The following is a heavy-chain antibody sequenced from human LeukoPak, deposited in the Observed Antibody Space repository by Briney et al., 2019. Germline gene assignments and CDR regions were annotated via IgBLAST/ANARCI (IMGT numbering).Heavy chain of an antibody. CDR2: ISAYNGNT. Sequence: ASVKVSCKASGYTFTSYGISWVRQAPGQGLEWMGWISAYNGNTNYARKLQGRVTMTTDTSTSTAYMELRSLRSDDTAVYYCARVELRRSARYYGMDVWGQGTTVTVSS. J-gene: IGHJ6*02. CDR1: GYTFTSYG. CDR3: ARVELRRSARYYGMDV. V-gene: IGHV1-18*01. D-gene: IGHD1-7*01.